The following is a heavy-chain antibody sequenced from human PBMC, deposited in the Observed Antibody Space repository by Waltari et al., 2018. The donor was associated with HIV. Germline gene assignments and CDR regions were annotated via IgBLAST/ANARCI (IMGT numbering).Heavy chain of an antibody. J-gene: IGHJ4*02. CDR3: TSEEDYGSGSHFDY. Sequence: EVQLVESGGDLLKPGGCLRLSCAASGFTLNSVWMSWVRQAPGKGLEWVGRIKTKGDGGTTDYPAAVKGRFTISRDDSKNTVYLQMNSLKIEDTAVYYCTSEEDYGSGSHFDYWGQGTLVTVSS. CDR2: IKTKGDGGTT. CDR1: GFTLNSVW. D-gene: IGHD3-10*01. V-gene: IGHV3-15*01.